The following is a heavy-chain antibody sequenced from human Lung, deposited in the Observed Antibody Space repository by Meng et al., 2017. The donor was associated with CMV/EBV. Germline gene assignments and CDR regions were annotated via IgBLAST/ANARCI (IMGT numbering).Heavy chain of an antibody. Sequence: EVQLGESGGGVVQPGGSLRLSCVASGFTFGDYTMHWVRQPPGKGLEWVSLISWDGGSTYYADSVEGRFTISRDNMKNSLYLQMNTLTSEDTALYYCARGYDSSGYLDYWGQGTLVTVSS. CDR3: ARGYDSSGYLDY. CDR2: ISWDGGST. J-gene: IGHJ4*02. V-gene: IGHV3-43*01. CDR1: GFTFGDYT. D-gene: IGHD3-22*01.